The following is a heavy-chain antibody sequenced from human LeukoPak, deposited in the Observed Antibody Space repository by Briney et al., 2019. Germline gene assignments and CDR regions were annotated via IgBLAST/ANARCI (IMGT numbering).Heavy chain of an antibody. CDR1: GFTFSSYS. D-gene: IGHD4-17*01. Sequence: PGGSLRLSCAASGFTFSSYSMNWVRQAPGKGLEWVSYISSSSSTIYYADSVKGRFTISRDNAKNSLYLQMNSLRAEDTAVYYCARAYGDYVLYYYYYMDVWGKGTTVTVSS. CDR3: ARAYGDYVLYYYYYMDV. J-gene: IGHJ6*03. CDR2: ISSSSSTI. V-gene: IGHV3-48*01.